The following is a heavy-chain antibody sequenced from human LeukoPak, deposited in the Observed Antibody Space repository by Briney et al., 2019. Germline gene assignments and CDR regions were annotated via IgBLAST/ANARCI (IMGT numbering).Heavy chain of an antibody. CDR1: GYTFTGYY. V-gene: IGHV1-2*06. Sequence: GASVKVSCKASGYTFTGYYMHWVRQAPGQRLEWMGRINPNSGGTNYAQKFQGRVTMTRDTSISTAYMELSRLRSDDTAVYYCASSLCGWYCFDYWGQGTLVTVSS. D-gene: IGHD6-19*01. CDR3: ASSLCGWYCFDY. CDR2: INPNSGGT. J-gene: IGHJ4*02.